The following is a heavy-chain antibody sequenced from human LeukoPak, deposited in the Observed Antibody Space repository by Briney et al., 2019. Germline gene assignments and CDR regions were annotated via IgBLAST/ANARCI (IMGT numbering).Heavy chain of an antibody. J-gene: IGHJ5*02. Sequence: SETLSLTCTVSGGSVSSGSYYWSWIRQPPGKGLEWIGYIYYSGSTNYNPSLKSRVTISVDTTKNQFSLKLSSVTAADTAVYYCARGCVVVPAAMGWFDPWGQGTLVTVSS. CDR2: IYYSGST. V-gene: IGHV4-61*01. D-gene: IGHD2-2*01. CDR3: ARGCVVVPAAMGWFDP. CDR1: GGSVSSGSYY.